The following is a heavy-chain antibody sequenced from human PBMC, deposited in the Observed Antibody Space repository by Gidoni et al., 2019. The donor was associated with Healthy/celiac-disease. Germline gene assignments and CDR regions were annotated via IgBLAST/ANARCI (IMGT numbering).Heavy chain of an antibody. D-gene: IGHD3-3*01. CDR3: ARDPGYDFWSGYYSSYYYYYMDV. CDR2: INPNSGGT. J-gene: IGHJ6*03. CDR1: GYTFTGYY. V-gene: IGHV1-2*02. Sequence: QVQLVQSGAEVKKPGASVKVSCKASGYTFTGYYMHWVRQAPGQGLEWMGWINPNSGGTNYAQKFQGRVTMTRDTSISTAYMELSRLRSDDTAVYYCARDPGYDFWSGYYSSYYYYYMDVWGKGTTVTVSS.